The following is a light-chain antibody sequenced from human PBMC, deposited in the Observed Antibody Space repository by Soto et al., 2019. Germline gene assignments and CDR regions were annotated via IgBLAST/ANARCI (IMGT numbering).Light chain of an antibody. CDR2: ENN. Sequence: QPVLTQPPSVSEAPGQRVTISCTGSSSNIGAGYEAHWYQQVPGTAPTLLIYENNNRTSGVPDRFSGSKSGTSASLAITGLQAEDEAEYYCQSYDSSLSGYVFGTGPSSPS. V-gene: IGLV1-40*01. J-gene: IGLJ1*01. CDR3: QSYDSSLSGYV. CDR1: SSNIGAGYE.